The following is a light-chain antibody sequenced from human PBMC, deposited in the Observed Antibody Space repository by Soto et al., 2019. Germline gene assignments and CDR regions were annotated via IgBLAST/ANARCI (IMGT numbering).Light chain of an antibody. Sequence: ELVLTQSPATLSLSPGERATLSCRASQSVIGYSAWYQQKPGQAPRLLIYDTSNRATGIPARFSGSGSGTDFTLTISGLEPEDFAVYYCQQRSNWQYTFGLGTRLEIK. CDR3: QQRSNWQYT. J-gene: IGKJ2*01. CDR1: QSVIGY. V-gene: IGKV3-11*01. CDR2: DTS.